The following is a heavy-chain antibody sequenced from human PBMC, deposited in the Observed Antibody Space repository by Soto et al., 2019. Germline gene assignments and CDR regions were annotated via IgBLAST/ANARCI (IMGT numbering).Heavy chain of an antibody. D-gene: IGHD3-3*01. CDR1: GFTFSSYG. Sequence: QVQLVESGGGVVQPGRSLRLSCAASGFTFSSYGMHWVRQAPGKRLEWVAIISYDGSNKYYADSVKGRFPISRDNSKNTLYLHMNSLRAEDTAVYCCAKDGDSCYNFLSDYSPFDYWGQGTLVGVAT. CDR2: ISYDGSNK. J-gene: IGHJ4*02. CDR3: AKDGDSCYNFLSDYSPFDY. V-gene: IGHV3-30*18.